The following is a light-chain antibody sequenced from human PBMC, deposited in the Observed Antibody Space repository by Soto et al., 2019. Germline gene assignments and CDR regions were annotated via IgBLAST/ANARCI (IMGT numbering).Light chain of an antibody. CDR3: QQRSNWPPLT. Sequence: EIVLTQSPATLSLSPGERATLSCRASQSVSSYLAWYQQKPGQAPRLLIYDASIRATGIPARFSGSRYGTDFPLTISSLEPEDFAVYCCQQRSNWPPLTFGGGTMVDIK. CDR2: DAS. CDR1: QSVSSY. V-gene: IGKV3-11*01. J-gene: IGKJ4*02.